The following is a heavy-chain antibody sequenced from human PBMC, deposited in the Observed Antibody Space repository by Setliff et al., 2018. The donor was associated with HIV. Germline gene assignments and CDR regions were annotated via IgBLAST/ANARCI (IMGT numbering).Heavy chain of an antibody. Sequence: ASVKVSCKTSGYAFTSYYMHWVRRAPGQGLEWMGVINPSGGSTNYAKKFQGRVTMTGDTSTSTVYMDLGSLRSEDTAVYYCARDGGYSSPYYFHYWGQGTLVTVSS. CDR2: INPSGGST. CDR3: ARDGGYSSPYYFHY. J-gene: IGHJ4*02. D-gene: IGHD5-18*01. CDR1: GYAFTSYY. V-gene: IGHV1-46*01.